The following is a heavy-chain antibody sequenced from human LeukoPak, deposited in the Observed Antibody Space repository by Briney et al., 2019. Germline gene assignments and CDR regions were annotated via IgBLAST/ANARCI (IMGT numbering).Heavy chain of an antibody. Sequence: SETLSLTCTVSGGSISSYYWSWIRQPPGKGLEWIGRIYTSGSTNYNPSLKSRVTISVDTSKNQFSLKLSSVTAADTAVYYCARVAGDIVVVPAAMLGAFDIWGQGTMVTVSS. J-gene: IGHJ3*02. CDR1: GGSISSYY. V-gene: IGHV4-4*07. CDR3: ARVAGDIVVVPAAMLGAFDI. CDR2: IYTSGST. D-gene: IGHD2-2*01.